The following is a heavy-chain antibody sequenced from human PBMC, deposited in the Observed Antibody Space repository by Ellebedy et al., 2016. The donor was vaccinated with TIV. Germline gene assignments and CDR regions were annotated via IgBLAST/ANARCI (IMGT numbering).Heavy chain of an antibody. D-gene: IGHD4-11*01. CDR1: GFTFSNYG. CDR3: TRGLDSMDY. CDR2: IWYDGSKK. V-gene: IGHV3-33*01. Sequence: GESLKISCAASGFTFSNYGMHWVRQAPGKGLEWVAVIWYDGSKKYYADSVKGRCTISRDNSKNTLYLQINSLRAEDTAVYYCTRGLDSMDYWGQGTLVTVSS. J-gene: IGHJ4*02.